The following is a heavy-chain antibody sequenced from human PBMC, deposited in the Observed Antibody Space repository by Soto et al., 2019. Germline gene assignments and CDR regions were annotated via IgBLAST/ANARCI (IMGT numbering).Heavy chain of an antibody. CDR3: ARGEGYGSGSYYPYYYYYMDV. CDR2: IIPILGIA. CDR1: GGTFSSYT. V-gene: IGHV1-69*02. Sequence: ASVKVSCKASGGTFSSYTISWVRQAPGQGLEWMGRIIPILGIANYEQKFQGRVTITADKSTSTAYRELSSLRSEDTVVYYCARGEGYGSGSYYPYYYYYMDVWGKGTTVTVSS. J-gene: IGHJ6*03. D-gene: IGHD3-10*01.